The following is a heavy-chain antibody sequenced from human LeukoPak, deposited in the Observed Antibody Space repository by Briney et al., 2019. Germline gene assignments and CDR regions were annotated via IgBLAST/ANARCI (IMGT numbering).Heavy chain of an antibody. CDR1: GFTFSDYA. V-gene: IGHV3-30*04. CDR3: ARSPYYDILAGFSYYFDY. D-gene: IGHD3-9*01. Sequence: GGSLRLSCAASGFTFSDYAMHSVRQAPGKGLEWVADISYDGRNKYYADSVNGRLTISRDNSKSTLYLQMNSLRAADTATYYCARSPYYDILAGFSYYFDYWGQGTLVTVSS. CDR2: ISYDGRNK. J-gene: IGHJ4*02.